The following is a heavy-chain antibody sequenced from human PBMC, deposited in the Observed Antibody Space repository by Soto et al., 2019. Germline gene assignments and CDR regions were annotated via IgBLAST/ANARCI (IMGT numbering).Heavy chain of an antibody. V-gene: IGHV4-59*01. CDR1: GDSISDFY. D-gene: IGHD3-22*01. CDR3: ARGVSSGYYYDSSGLGDWFDP. Sequence: PSETLSLTCTVSGDSISDFYWTWIRQSPGKGLEWIGYIYHTGSTKYNPSLESRVTFSIDTSKSQFSLRLTSVTAADTAVYYCARGVSSGYYYDSSGLGDWFDPWGQGTLVTVSS. CDR2: IYHTGST. J-gene: IGHJ5*02.